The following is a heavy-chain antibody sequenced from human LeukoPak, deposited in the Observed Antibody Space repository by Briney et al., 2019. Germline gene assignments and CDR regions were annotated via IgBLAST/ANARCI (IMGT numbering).Heavy chain of an antibody. J-gene: IGHJ6*03. CDR2: ISAYNGNT. V-gene: IGHV1-18*01. CDR3: ARHTGPSVSDCPTFASYYYYMDV. Sequence: VASVKVSCKASGYTFTSYGISWVRQAPGQGLEWMGWISAYNGNTNYAQKLQGRVTMTTDTSTSTAYMEMRRLRSADTAVYYCARHTGPSVSDCPTFASYYYYMDVWGKGTTVTISS. D-gene: IGHD1-26*01. CDR1: GYTFTSYG.